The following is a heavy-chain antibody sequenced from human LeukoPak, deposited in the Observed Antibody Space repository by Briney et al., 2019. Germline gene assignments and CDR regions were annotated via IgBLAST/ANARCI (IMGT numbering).Heavy chain of an antibody. J-gene: IGHJ1*01. V-gene: IGHV3-53*01. CDR3: ASVNGDGAEYFQH. CDR1: GFTVSSNY. Sequence: GGSLRLSCAAYGFTVSSNYMSWVRQAPGKGLEWVSVIYSGGSTYYADSVKSRFTTPRDISKNTLYLQMNSLRAEDTAVYYCASVNGDGAEYFQHWGQGTLVTVSS. CDR2: IYSGGST. D-gene: IGHD2-21*01.